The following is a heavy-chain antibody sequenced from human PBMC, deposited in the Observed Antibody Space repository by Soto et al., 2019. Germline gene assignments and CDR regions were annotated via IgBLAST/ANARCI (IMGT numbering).Heavy chain of an antibody. Sequence: GGSLRLSCAASGFTFSNAWMSWVRQAPGKGLEWVGRIKSKTDGGTTDYAAPVKGRFTISRDDSKNTLYLQMNSLKTEDTAVYYCTTDPGIKCSGGSCRYYYYYMDVWGKGTTVTVSS. V-gene: IGHV3-15*01. J-gene: IGHJ6*03. CDR1: GFTFSNAW. CDR2: IKSKTDGGTT. CDR3: TTDPGIKCSGGSCRYYYYYMDV. D-gene: IGHD2-15*01.